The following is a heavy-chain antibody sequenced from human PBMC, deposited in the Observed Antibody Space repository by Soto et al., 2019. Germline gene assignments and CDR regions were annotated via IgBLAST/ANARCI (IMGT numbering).Heavy chain of an antibody. J-gene: IGHJ5*02. CDR1: GGSISSGGYY. Sequence: TLSLTCTVSGGSISSGGYYWSWIRQHPGKGLEWIGYIYYSGSTYYNPSLKSRVTISVDTSKNQFSLKLSSVTAADTAVYYCARAARDYDILTGYPFDPWGQGTLVTVSS. D-gene: IGHD3-9*01. V-gene: IGHV4-31*03. CDR2: IYYSGST. CDR3: ARAARDYDILTGYPFDP.